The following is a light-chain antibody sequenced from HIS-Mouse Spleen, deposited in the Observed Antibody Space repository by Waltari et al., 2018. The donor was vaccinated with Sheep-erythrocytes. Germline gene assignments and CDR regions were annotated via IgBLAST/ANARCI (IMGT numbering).Light chain of an antibody. Sequence: EIVLKQSPGTLSLSPGERATLPCRASQSVSSSYLAWYQQKPGQAPRLLIYGASSRATGIPDRFSGSGSGTDFTLTISRLEPEDFAVYYCQQYGSSPQTFGQGTKVEIK. CDR2: GAS. J-gene: IGKJ1*01. CDR1: QSVSSSY. V-gene: IGKV3-20*01. CDR3: QQYGSSPQT.